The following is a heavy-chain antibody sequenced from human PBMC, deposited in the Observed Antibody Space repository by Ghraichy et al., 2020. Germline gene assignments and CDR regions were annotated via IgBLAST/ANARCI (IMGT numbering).Heavy chain of an antibody. CDR3: ARGGGRTDGMDV. CDR1: GGSISSGGYY. D-gene: IGHD2-15*01. Sequence: SQTLSLTCTVSGGSISSGGYYWSWIRQHPGKGLEWMGYIYYSGSTYYIPSLKGRVSMSLDTSKNQFSLNLRSVTAADTAVYYCARGGGRTDGMDVWGQGTTVTVSS. J-gene: IGHJ6*02. V-gene: IGHV4-31*02. CDR2: IYYSGST.